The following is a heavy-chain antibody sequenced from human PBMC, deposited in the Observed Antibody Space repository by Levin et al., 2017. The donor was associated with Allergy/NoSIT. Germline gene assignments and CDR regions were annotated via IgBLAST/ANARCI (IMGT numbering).Heavy chain of an antibody. CDR1: GFTFSSYA. CDR2: ISYDGSNK. V-gene: IGHV3-30-3*01. CDR3: ARDPYYYGSGSRPTYYYYYMDV. D-gene: IGHD3-10*01. Sequence: PGGSLRLSCAASGFTFSSYAMHWVRQAPGKGLEWVAVISYDGSNKYYADSVKGRFTISRDNSKNTLYLQMNSLRAEDTAVYYCARDPYYYGSGSRPTYYYYYMDVWGKGTTVTVSS. J-gene: IGHJ6*03.